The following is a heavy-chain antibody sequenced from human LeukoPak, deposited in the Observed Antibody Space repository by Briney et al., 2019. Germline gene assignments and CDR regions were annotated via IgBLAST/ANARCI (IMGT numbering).Heavy chain of an antibody. Sequence: ASVKVSCKASGYTFTINGISWERQAPGQGLERMGWISAYNGNTNYAQKLQDRVTMTTDTSTSTAYMELRRVGSDDTAVYYCARAYSSSNWFDPWGQGTLVTVSS. CDR2: ISAYNGNT. V-gene: IGHV1-18*01. CDR1: GYTFTING. CDR3: ARAYSSSNWFDP. D-gene: IGHD6-6*01. J-gene: IGHJ5*02.